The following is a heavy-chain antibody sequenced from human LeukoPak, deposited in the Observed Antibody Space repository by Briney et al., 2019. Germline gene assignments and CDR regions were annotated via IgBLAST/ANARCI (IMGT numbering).Heavy chain of an antibody. Sequence: GGSLRLSCAVSGFIFSRYWMSWVRQAPGKGLEWVANIKEDGSEKYYVDSMEGRFTISRDNAKNSLYLQMNSLRAEDTAVYYCARDRGHCSGGNCYSYFDSWGQGTLVTVSS. CDR2: IKEDGSEK. J-gene: IGHJ4*02. CDR1: GFIFSRYW. D-gene: IGHD2-15*01. CDR3: ARDRGHCSGGNCYSYFDS. V-gene: IGHV3-7*01.